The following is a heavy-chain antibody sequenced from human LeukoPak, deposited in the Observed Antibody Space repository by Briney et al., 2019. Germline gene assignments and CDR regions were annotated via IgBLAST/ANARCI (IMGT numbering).Heavy chain of an antibody. J-gene: IGHJ3*02. CDR3: ASFDSSGWYGGRDDAFDI. Sequence: ASVKVSCKPSGYTFTSYYMHWVRRAPGQGLEWMGIINPSGGSTSYAQKFQGRVAMTRDTSTSTVYMELSSLRSEDTAVYYCASFDSSGWYGGRDDAFDIWGQGTMVTVSS. CDR1: GYTFTSYY. CDR2: INPSGGST. V-gene: IGHV1-46*01. D-gene: IGHD6-19*01.